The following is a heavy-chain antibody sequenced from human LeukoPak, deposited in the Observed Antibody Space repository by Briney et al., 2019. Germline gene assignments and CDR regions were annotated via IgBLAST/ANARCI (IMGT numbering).Heavy chain of an antibody. D-gene: IGHD1-26*01. V-gene: IGHV3-23*01. CDR1: GFTFGSYA. CDR2: ISGSGGST. J-gene: IGHJ3*02. CDR3: AKGSGSYYLSAFDI. Sequence: LSGGSLRLSCAASGFTFGSYAMSWVRQASGKGLEWVSAISGSGGSTYYADSVKGRFTISRDNSKNTLYLQMNSLRAEDTAVYYCAKGSGSYYLSAFDIWGQGTMVTVSS.